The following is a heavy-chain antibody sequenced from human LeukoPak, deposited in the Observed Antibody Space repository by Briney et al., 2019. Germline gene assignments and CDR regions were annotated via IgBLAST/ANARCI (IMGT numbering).Heavy chain of an antibody. Sequence: SETLSLTCSVSGGSMSNYYWSWIRQPPGKGLEWIGEINHSGSTNYNPSLKSRVTISVDTSKNQFSLKLSSVPAADTAVYYCARFFAFTIFGVVINKDAFDIWGQGTMVTVSS. J-gene: IGHJ3*02. V-gene: IGHV4-34*01. CDR2: INHSGST. D-gene: IGHD3-3*01. CDR3: ARFFAFTIFGVVINKDAFDI. CDR1: GGSMSNYY.